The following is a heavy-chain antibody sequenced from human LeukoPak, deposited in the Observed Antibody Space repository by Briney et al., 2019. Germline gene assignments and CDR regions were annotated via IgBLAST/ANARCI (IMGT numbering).Heavy chain of an antibody. V-gene: IGHV3-23*01. CDR1: GSTFSSYA. Sequence: GGSLRLSCAASGSTFSSYAMSWVREAPGKGLQWVSAISGSGVDTFYADSVKGRFTISRDNSKNTLYLQMDSLTAEDTAVYYCAKAYYYGSGSYYKTFDYSGQGTLVTVSS. D-gene: IGHD3-10*01. CDR2: ISGSGVDT. CDR3: AKAYYYGSGSYYKTFDY. J-gene: IGHJ4*02.